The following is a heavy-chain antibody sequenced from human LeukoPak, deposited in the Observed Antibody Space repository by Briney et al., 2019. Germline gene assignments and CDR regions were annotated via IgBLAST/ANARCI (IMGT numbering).Heavy chain of an antibody. D-gene: IGHD3-3*01. Sequence: KPSETLSLTCTVSGGSISSYYWGWIRQPPGKGLEWIGSIYYRGSTYYNPSLKSRVTISVDTSKNQFSLRLNSVTTADTAVYYCARGLFWSGYYDDHWGQGTLVIVS. J-gene: IGHJ4*02. CDR2: IYYRGST. CDR1: GGSISSYY. CDR3: ARGLFWSGYYDDH. V-gene: IGHV4-39*01.